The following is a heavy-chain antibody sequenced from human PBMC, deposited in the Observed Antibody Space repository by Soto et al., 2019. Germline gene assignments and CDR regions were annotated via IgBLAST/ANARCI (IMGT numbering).Heavy chain of an antibody. CDR1: GFTYKPSA. Sequence: PEGSLRLSCAASGFTYKPSAFPWVRMAPGQVLEWVAVISFDGDKSCYADYVKARFTSSRDNFRNTLYLQINNLRVEDAALYSCAREDDDNYRYFNYGLDVWGPVTRVTVS. CDR3: AREDDDNYRYFNYGLDV. D-gene: IGHD1-1*01. J-gene: IGHJ6*02. CDR2: ISFDGDKS. V-gene: IGHV3-30-3*01.